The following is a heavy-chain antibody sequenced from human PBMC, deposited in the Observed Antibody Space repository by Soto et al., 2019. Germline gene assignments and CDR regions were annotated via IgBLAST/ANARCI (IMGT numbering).Heavy chain of an antibody. D-gene: IGHD3-9*01. CDR2: INDRGSI. V-gene: IGHV4-34*01. J-gene: IGHJ2*01. CDR3: ARESHDILTGPPWVWYCDL. Sequence: QVQLQQWGAGPLRPLETLSLTCGVSGGSFSGYYWAWIRQSPGKGLEWIGEINDRGSINYNPSLKSRVSISVATSKNHYSLNLRSVTAADTAVYYCARESHDILTGPPWVWYCDLWGRGTLVTVSS. CDR1: GGSFSGYY.